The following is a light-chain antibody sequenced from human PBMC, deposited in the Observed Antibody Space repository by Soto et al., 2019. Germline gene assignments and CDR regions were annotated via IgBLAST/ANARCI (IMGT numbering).Light chain of an antibody. Sequence: EIVMMQSPATLSVSPGERSTLSCMAIQSVSSSYLAWYQQEPGQAPRLLIHGASSRATGIPDRLSGSGSGTDFTLTISRLEPEDFAVYYCQQYGSSPTFGQGTRLEIK. J-gene: IGKJ5*01. V-gene: IGKV3-20*01. CDR1: QSVSSSY. CDR2: GAS. CDR3: QQYGSSPT.